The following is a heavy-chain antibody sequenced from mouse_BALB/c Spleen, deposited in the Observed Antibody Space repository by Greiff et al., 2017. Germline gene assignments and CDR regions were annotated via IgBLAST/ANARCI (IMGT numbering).Heavy chain of an antibody. CDR3: KAEAMTGLMTARATYYAMDY. Sequence: EVQLVESGAELVRSGASVKLSCTASGFNIKDYYMHWVKQRPEQGLEWIGWIDPENGDTEYAPKFQGKATMTADTSSNTAYLQLSSLTSEDTAGYYCKAEAMTGLMTARATYYAMDYWGQGTSVTVSA. CDR2: IDPENGDT. CDR1: GFNIKDYY. J-gene: IGHJ4*01. V-gene: IGHV14-4*02. D-gene: IGHD3-2*01.